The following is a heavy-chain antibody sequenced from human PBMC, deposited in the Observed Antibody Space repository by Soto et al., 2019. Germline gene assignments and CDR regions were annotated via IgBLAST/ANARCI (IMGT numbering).Heavy chain of an antibody. D-gene: IGHD3-16*01. CDR3: AHSGLRHPAPDGWNVWGPSEYYYSGMDV. V-gene: IGHV2-5*01. CDR1: GFSLSTSGVG. Sequence: QITLKESGPTLVNPTQTLTLTCTFSGFSLSTSGVGVGWIRQPPGKALEWLALIYWNDDKRYSPSLKSRLTTTKATSKSQVVLTMTNRDPVDTATYYCAHSGLRHPAPDGWNVWGPSEYYYSGMDVWGQGTTVTVSS. J-gene: IGHJ6*02. CDR2: IYWNDDK.